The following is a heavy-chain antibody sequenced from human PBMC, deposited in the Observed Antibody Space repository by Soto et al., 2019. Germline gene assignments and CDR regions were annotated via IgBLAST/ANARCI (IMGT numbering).Heavy chain of an antibody. CDR1: GGTFSRYA. J-gene: IGHJ5*02. D-gene: IGHD6-19*01. V-gene: IGHV1-69*06. CDR3: ARVLGYSCGFGVVGFDP. CDR2: IIPIFGTA. Sequence: QVQLVQSGAEVKKPGSSVKVSCKASGGTFSRYAISWVRQAPGQGLEWMGGIIPIFGTANYAQKFQGRVTITADKSTSTAYMELSSLRSEDTAVYYCARVLGYSCGFGVVGFDPWGQGTLVTVSS.